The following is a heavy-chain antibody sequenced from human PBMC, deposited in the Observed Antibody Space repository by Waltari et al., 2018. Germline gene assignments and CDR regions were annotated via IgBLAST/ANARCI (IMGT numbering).Heavy chain of an antibody. V-gene: IGHV1-3*01. CDR2: INAGNGNT. J-gene: IGHJ4*02. CDR1: GYTFTSYA. Sequence: QVQLVQSGAAVKKPGASVKVSCKASGYTFTSYAMHWVRQAPGQRLEWMGWINAGNGNTKYSQKFQGRVTITRDTSISTAYMELSRLRSDDTAVYYCARGPPILTGYLDDYWAREPWSPSPQ. CDR3: ARGPPILTGYLDDY. D-gene: IGHD3-9*01.